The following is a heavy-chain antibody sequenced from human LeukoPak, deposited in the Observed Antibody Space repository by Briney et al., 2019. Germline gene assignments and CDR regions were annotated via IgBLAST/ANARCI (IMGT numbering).Heavy chain of an antibody. Sequence: PGGSLRLSCVASGFPFITNWMSWVRQAPGKGLEWVGRIKGKGDGGTTDYAAPVKGRFLISRDDSKDTLYLQMNSLKTEDTAVYFCASHSSYWLLGYWGQGTLVTVSP. CDR2: IKGKGDGGTT. V-gene: IGHV3-15*01. D-gene: IGHD6-19*01. J-gene: IGHJ4*02. CDR1: GFPFITNW. CDR3: ASHSSYWLLGY.